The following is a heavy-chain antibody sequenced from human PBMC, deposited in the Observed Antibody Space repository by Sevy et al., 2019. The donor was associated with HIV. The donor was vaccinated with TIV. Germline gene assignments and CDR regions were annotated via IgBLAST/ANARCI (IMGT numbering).Heavy chain of an antibody. Sequence: GGSLRLSCTASGFAFTYAWMTWVSQAPGKGLEWVGRIKSRPDGGTTDYAAAVKGRFTISRDDSKNTLYLQMNRLKTEDTGIYYCSTDPIILLLVTDGMDVWGQGTTVTVSS. V-gene: IGHV3-15*01. D-gene: IGHD2-8*02. J-gene: IGHJ6*02. CDR3: STDPIILLLVTDGMDV. CDR1: GFAFTYAW. CDR2: IKSRPDGGTT.